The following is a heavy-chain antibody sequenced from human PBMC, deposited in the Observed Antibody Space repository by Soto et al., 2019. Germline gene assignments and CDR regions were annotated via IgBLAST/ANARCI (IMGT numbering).Heavy chain of an antibody. D-gene: IGHD3-3*01. CDR1: GGSFSGYY. CDR2: INHSGST. Sequence: SETLSLTCAVYGGSFSGYYWTWIRQPPGTGLEWIGEINHSGSTNYNPSLKSRVTISVDTSKNQFSLKLSSVTAADTAVYYCATSLPQDYDFCGGYYLLAYWGRGSSVPVSS. V-gene: IGHV4-34*01. J-gene: IGHJ4*02. CDR3: ATSLPQDYDFCGGYYLLAY.